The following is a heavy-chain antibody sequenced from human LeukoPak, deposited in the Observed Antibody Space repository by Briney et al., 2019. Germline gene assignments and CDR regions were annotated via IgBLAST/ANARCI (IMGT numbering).Heavy chain of an antibody. D-gene: IGHD2-2*01. CDR1: GFTFSSYA. CDR2: ISGSDGST. V-gene: IGHV3-23*01. CDR3: AKDRHCSSISCYRGYFDY. J-gene: IGHJ4*02. Sequence: RPGGSLRLSYAASGFTFSSYAMNWVRQAPGKGLEWVSVISGSDGSTYYADSVKGRFTISRDNSRNTLYVQMNSLTAEDTAVYYCAKDRHCSSISCYRGYFDYWGQGTLVTVSS.